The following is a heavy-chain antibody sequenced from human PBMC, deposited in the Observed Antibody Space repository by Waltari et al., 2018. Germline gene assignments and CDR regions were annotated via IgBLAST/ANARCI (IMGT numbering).Heavy chain of an antibody. Sequence: QVQLVQSGAEVKKPGYSVKVSCKASGGTFSSYAISWVRQAPGQGLEWMGGIIPIFGTANYAQKFQGRVTITADESTSTAYMELSSLRSEDTAVYYCARGAYYYDSSGYPFDYWGQGTLVTVSS. J-gene: IGHJ4*02. CDR1: GGTFSSYA. CDR2: IIPIFGTA. D-gene: IGHD3-22*01. V-gene: IGHV1-69*01. CDR3: ARGAYYYDSSGYPFDY.